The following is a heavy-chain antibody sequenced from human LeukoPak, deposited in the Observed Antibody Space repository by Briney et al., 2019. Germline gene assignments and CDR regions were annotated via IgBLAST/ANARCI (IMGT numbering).Heavy chain of an antibody. Sequence: SVKVSCKASGGTFSSYAISWVRQAPGQGLEWMGGIIPIFGTANYAQKFQGRVTITADKSTSTAYMELSSLRSEDTAVYYCARDGSGQVRYYYYYMDVWGKGTTVTVSS. CDR3: ARDGSGQVRYYYYYMDV. CDR1: GGTFSSYA. D-gene: IGHD6-19*01. CDR2: IIPIFGTA. V-gene: IGHV1-69*06. J-gene: IGHJ6*03.